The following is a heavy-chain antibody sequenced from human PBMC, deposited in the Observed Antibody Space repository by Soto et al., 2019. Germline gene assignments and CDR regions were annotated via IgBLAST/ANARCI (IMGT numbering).Heavy chain of an antibody. D-gene: IGHD6-13*01. V-gene: IGHV4-39*01. Sequence: QLQLQESGPGLVKPSETLSLTCTVSGGSISSSSYYWDWIRQPPGKGLEWIGSIYYSGSTYYNPSLKSRVTISVDTSKNQFSLKLCSVTAADTAVYYCARISSSWFRYNWFDPWGQGTLVTVSS. CDR2: IYYSGST. CDR3: ARISSSWFRYNWFDP. J-gene: IGHJ5*02. CDR1: GGSISSSSYY.